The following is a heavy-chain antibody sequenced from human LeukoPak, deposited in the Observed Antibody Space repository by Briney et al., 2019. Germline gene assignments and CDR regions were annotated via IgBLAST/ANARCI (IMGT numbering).Heavy chain of an antibody. CDR3: ARGDDTAMVDI. J-gene: IGHJ3*02. D-gene: IGHD5-18*01. V-gene: IGHV3-21*04. CDR1: GFTLSDYH. CDR2: ITTISNYI. Sequence: GGSLRLSCAASGFTLSDYHMNWVRQAPGKGLEWLSSITTISNYIYYAGAVRGRFTISRDNAKNSLYLQMNSLRAEDTAVYYCARGDDTAMVDIWGQGTMVTVSS.